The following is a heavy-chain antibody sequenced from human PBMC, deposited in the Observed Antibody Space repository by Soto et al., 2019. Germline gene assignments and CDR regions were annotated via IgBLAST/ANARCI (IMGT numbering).Heavy chain of an antibody. CDR1: AINFRSYA. V-gene: IGHV3-23*01. Sequence: GGSLRLSCSASAINFRSYAMSWVRQAPGKGLEWGSAVGGRGSDTYYADSVKGRFTISRDDSKNTLYLHMRRLRVEDTAIYYCAKRQSFDFWSGYLPFFDYWGPGTPVTVSS. J-gene: IGHJ4*02. D-gene: IGHD3-3*01. CDR2: VGGRGSDT. CDR3: AKRQSFDFWSGYLPFFDY.